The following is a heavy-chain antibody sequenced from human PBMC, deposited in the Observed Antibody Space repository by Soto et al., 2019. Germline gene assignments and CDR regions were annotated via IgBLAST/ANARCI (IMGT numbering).Heavy chain of an antibody. J-gene: IGHJ6*03. D-gene: IGHD4-17*01. CDR1: GFTFGDYA. Sequence: GGSLRLSCTASGFTFGDYAMSWFRQAPGKGLEWVGFIRSKAYGGTTEYAAFVKGRFTISRDDSKSIAYLQMNSLKTEDTAVYYCTRDFAGDYDLYYYYMDVWGKGTTVTVSS. CDR2: IRSKAYGGTT. CDR3: TRDFAGDYDLYYYYMDV. V-gene: IGHV3-49*03.